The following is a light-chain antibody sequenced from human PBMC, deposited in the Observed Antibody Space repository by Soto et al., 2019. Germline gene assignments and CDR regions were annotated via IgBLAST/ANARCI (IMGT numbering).Light chain of an antibody. CDR1: SSDVGGYNS. V-gene: IGLV2-14*01. Sequence: QSALTQPASVSGSPGQSITISCTGTSSDVGGYNSVCWYQQHPGKAPKLTIYEVSNRPSGVSNRFSGSKSGNTASLTISGLQAEDEADYYCSSYTSSSTWVFGGGTQLTVL. CDR2: EVS. CDR3: SSYTSSSTWV. J-gene: IGLJ3*02.